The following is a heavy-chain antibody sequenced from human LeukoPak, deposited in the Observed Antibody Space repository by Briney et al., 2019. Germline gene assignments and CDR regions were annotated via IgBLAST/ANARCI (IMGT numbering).Heavy chain of an antibody. J-gene: IGHJ6*03. D-gene: IGHD6-13*01. CDR1: GFTVSSNY. V-gene: IGHV3-53*01. CDR2: IYSGGST. CDR3: ARAGRAAAGTSPYYMDV. Sequence: GGSLRLSCAASGFTVSSNYMSWVRQAPGKGLEWVSVIYSGGSTYYAGSVKGRFTISRDNSKNTLYLQMNSLRAEDTAVYYCARAGRAAAGTSPYYMDVWGKGTTVTVSS.